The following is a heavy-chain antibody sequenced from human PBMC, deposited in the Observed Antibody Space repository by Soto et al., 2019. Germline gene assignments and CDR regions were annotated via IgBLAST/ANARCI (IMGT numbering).Heavy chain of an antibody. Sequence: QVQLVQSGAEVKKPGASVTVSCKASGYTFTSYAMHWVRQAPGQRLEWMGWINAGNGNTKYSQKFQGRVTITRDTSASTAYMELSSLRSEDTAVYYCARGLKYYYAEYWGQGTLVTVSS. CDR2: INAGNGNT. CDR3: ARGLKYYYAEY. CDR1: GYTFTSYA. J-gene: IGHJ4*02. V-gene: IGHV1-3*01. D-gene: IGHD3-10*01.